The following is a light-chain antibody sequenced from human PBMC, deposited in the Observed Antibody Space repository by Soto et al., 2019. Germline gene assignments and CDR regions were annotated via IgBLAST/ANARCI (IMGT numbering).Light chain of an antibody. CDR2: KTS. V-gene: IGKV1-5*03. CDR1: QSIGVW. Sequence: DIQLTQSPSTLSASVGDRVTITCRASQSIGVWLTWYQQKPGKAPKFLIYKTSILESGVPSRFSGSGSGTEFSLTISSLQPDDFATYHCQYYDNYSWTFGQGTKVEIK. CDR3: QYYDNYSWT. J-gene: IGKJ1*01.